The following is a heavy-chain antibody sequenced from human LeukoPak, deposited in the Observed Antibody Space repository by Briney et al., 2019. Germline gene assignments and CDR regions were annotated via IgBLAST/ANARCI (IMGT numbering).Heavy chain of an antibody. D-gene: IGHD5-18*01. J-gene: IGHJ6*03. V-gene: IGHV4-59*01. CDR1: GGSISSYY. CDR2: IYYSGST. CDR3: ASERGRSYGSVPYYYYYMDV. Sequence: PSETLSLTCTVSGGSISSYYWSWIRQPPGKGLEWIGYIYYSGSTNYNPSLKSRVTISVDTSKNQFSLKLSSVTAADTAVYYCASERGRSYGSVPYYYYYMDVWGKGTTVTVSS.